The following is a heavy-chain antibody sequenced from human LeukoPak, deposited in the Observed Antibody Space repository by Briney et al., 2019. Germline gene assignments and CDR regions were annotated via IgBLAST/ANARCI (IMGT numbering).Heavy chain of an antibody. V-gene: IGHV3-23*01. D-gene: IGHD1-1*01. Sequence: PGESLRLSCAISGFIFNTNGMNRVRQSPGKGLEWLATIAGGDESTYYADSVKGRFAISRDNSKNTVFLHMNSLRVEDTAVYYCARGVYWSLDYWGQGTPVTVSS. CDR1: GFIFNTNG. J-gene: IGHJ4*02. CDR3: ARGVYWSLDY. CDR2: IAGGDEST.